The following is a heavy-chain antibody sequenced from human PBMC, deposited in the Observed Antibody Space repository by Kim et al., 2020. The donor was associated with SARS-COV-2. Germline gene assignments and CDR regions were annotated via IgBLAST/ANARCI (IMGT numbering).Heavy chain of an antibody. Sequence: GGSLRLSCAVSGFTFSTYTMNWVRQAPGKGLEWISYISRSSETKYYADSVKGRFTISRDNAKNSLYLQMNGLRAEDTAEYYCGGSEHGNNHVDYWGQGTL. D-gene: IGHD1-20*01. CDR1: GFTFSTYT. CDR2: ISRSSETK. J-gene: IGHJ4*02. CDR3: GGSEHGNNHVDY. V-gene: IGHV3-48*04.